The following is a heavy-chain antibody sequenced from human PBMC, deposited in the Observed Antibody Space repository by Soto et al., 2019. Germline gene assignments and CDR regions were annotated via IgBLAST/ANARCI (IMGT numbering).Heavy chain of an antibody. Sequence: SVKVSCKASGVTFSSYAISWVRQAPGQGLEWMGGIIPIFGTANYAQKFQGRVTITADESTSTAYMELSSLRSEDTAVYYCAFTYYYDSSGPSGAFDIWGQGTMVTVSS. D-gene: IGHD3-22*01. CDR1: GVTFSSYA. CDR3: AFTYYYDSSGPSGAFDI. V-gene: IGHV1-69*13. J-gene: IGHJ3*02. CDR2: IIPIFGTA.